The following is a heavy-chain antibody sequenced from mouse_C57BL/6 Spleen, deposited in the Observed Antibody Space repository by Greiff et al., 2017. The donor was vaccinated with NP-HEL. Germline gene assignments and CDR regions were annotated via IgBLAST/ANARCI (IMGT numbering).Heavy chain of an antibody. D-gene: IGHD1-1*01. Sequence: EVKVVESGGGLVKPGGSLKLSCAASGFTFSDYGMHWVRQAPEKGLEWVAYISSGSSTIYYADTVKGRFTISRDNAKNTLFLQMTSLRSEDTAMYYCARDSIYYYFAYWGQGTLVTVSA. CDR3: ARDSIYYYFAY. CDR2: ISSGSSTI. V-gene: IGHV5-17*01. J-gene: IGHJ3*01. CDR1: GFTFSDYG.